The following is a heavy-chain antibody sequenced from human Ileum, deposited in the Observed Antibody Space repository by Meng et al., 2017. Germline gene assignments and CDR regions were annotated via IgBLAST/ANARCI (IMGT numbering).Heavy chain of an antibody. D-gene: IGHD3-22*01. CDR2: ISSNGGST. CDR1: GFTFSSYA. V-gene: IGHV3-64*01. Sequence: GGSLRLSCAASGFTFSSYAMHWVRQAPGKGLEYVSAISSNGGSTYYANSVKGRFTISRDNSKNTLYLQMGSLRAEDMAVYYCARRSGYYFFDYWGQGKLVNGAS. CDR3: ARRSGYYFFDY. J-gene: IGHJ4*02.